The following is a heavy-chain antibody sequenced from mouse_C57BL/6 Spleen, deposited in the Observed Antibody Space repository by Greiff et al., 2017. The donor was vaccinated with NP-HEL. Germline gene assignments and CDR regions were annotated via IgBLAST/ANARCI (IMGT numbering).Heavy chain of an antibody. J-gene: IGHJ1*03. Sequence: EVQGVESGPGLAKPSQTLSLTCSVTGYSITSDYWNWIRKFPGNKLEYMGYISYSGSTYYNPSLKSRISITRDTSKNQYYLQLNSVTTEDTATYYCARYLWDSYWYFDVWGTGTTVTVSS. V-gene: IGHV3-8*01. CDR3: ARYLWDSYWYFDV. D-gene: IGHD3-3*01. CDR1: GYSITSDY. CDR2: ISYSGST.